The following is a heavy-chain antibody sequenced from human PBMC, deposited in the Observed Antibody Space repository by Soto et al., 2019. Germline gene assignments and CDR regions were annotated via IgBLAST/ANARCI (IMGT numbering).Heavy chain of an antibody. CDR3: ARVKCMSTSCYVFDY. CDR1: GGSISSGGYS. Sequence: SETLSLTCTVSGGSISSGGYSWSWLRPPQGKGLEWIGYIYHSGSNYYNPSLKSRVTISVDRSKNQFSLKLSSVTAADTAVYYCARVKCMSTSCYVFDYWGQGTLVTVSS. V-gene: IGHV4-30-2*01. J-gene: IGHJ4*02. D-gene: IGHD2-2*01. CDR2: IYHSGSN.